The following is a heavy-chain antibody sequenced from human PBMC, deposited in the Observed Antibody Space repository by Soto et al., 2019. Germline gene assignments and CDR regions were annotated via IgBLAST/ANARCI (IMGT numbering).Heavy chain of an antibody. CDR2: ISPTGGTT. Sequence: GGSLRLSCSASGFTFSTSPMHWVRQAPGKGLEYVSAISPTGGTTYYADSLKGRFTTSRDNSKSTLYLHMSSLRTEDTAVYYCGRKEVSGPIDYWGQGTLVT. CDR3: GRKEVSGPIDY. J-gene: IGHJ4*02. CDR1: GFTFSTSP. V-gene: IGHV3-64D*06.